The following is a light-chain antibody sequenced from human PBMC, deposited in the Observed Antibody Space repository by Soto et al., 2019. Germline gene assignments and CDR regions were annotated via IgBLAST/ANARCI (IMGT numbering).Light chain of an antibody. CDR3: SSYTSSSTPYV. V-gene: IGLV2-14*03. Sequence: QSVLTQPASVSGSPGQSITISCTGTSSDAGGYNYVSWYQQHPGKAPKVMIYEVSNRPSGVPNRFSGSKSGNTASLTISGLQAEDEADYYCSSYTSSSTPYVFGTGTKVTVL. J-gene: IGLJ1*01. CDR2: EVS. CDR1: SSDAGGYNY.